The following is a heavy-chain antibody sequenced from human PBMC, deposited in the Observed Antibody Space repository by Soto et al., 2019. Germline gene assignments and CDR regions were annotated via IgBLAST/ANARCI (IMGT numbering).Heavy chain of an antibody. CDR2: IIPIFGTA. CDR3: ARTHKIMVRGVIGYYYYGMDV. V-gene: IGHV1-69*13. Sequence: ASVKDSCKASGGTFSSYAISCVRQAPGQGLEWMGGIIPIFGTANYAQKFQGRVTITADESTSTAYMELSSLRSEDTAVYYCARTHKIMVRGVIGYYYYGMDVWGQGTTVTVSS. J-gene: IGHJ6*02. CDR1: GGTFSSYA. D-gene: IGHD3-10*01.